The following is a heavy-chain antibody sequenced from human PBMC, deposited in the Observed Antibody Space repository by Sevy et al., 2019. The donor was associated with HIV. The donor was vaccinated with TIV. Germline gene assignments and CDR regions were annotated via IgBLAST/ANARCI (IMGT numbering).Heavy chain of an antibody. CDR3: ARDNGGADGAFDV. J-gene: IGHJ3*01. Sequence: SETLSLTCTVSGGSISSGGYYWSWIRQHPGKGLEWIGYIYYSGSTYYNPSLKSRVTISVDTSKNQFSLKLSSVTAADTAVYYCARDNGGADGAFDVWGQGTMVTVSS. V-gene: IGHV4-31*03. CDR1: GGSISSGGYY. D-gene: IGHD7-27*01. CDR2: IYYSGST.